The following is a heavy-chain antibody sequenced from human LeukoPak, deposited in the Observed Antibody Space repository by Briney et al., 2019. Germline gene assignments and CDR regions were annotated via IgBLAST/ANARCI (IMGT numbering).Heavy chain of an antibody. CDR2: ISSSGSTI. J-gene: IGHJ4*02. Sequence: KPGGSLRLSCAASGFTFSDYYMSWIRQAPGKGLEWVSYISSSGSTIYYADSMKGRFTISRDNAKNSLYLQMNSLRAEDTAVYYCARDKLRGYSYYLGEVDYWGQGTLVTVSS. CDR1: GFTFSDYY. V-gene: IGHV3-11*01. CDR3: ARDKLRGYSYYLGEVDY. D-gene: IGHD5-18*01.